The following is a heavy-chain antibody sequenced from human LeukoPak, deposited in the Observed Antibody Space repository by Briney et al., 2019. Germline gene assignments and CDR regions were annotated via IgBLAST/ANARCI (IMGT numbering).Heavy chain of an antibody. CDR2: SNAGNGYT. J-gene: IGHJ5*02. CDR3: ARDLDGSAGAWFDP. V-gene: IGHV1-3*02. Sequence: ASVKVSCKASGYTFSTYAMHWVRQAPGQRLEWMGWSNAGNGYTKYSQSFQDRVTFSRDASATTVYMELSSLKYADMAVYYCARDLDGSAGAWFDPWGQGTLVTVSS. D-gene: IGHD3-3*01. CDR1: GYTFSTYA.